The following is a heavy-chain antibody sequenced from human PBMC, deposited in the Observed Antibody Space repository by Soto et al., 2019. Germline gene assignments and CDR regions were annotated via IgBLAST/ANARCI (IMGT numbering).Heavy chain of an antibody. CDR2: IWYDGSNK. Sequence: GGSLRLSCAASGFTFSSYGMHWVRQAPGKGLEWVAVIWYDGSNKYYADSVKGRFTISRDNSKNTLYLQMNSLRAEDTAVYYFARDHWANYGDYGYNAFDIWGQGTMVTVSS. D-gene: IGHD4-17*01. CDR3: ARDHWANYGDYGYNAFDI. CDR1: GFTFSSYG. V-gene: IGHV3-33*01. J-gene: IGHJ3*02.